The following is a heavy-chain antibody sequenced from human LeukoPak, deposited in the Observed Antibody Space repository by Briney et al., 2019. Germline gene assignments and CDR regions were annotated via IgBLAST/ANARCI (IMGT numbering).Heavy chain of an antibody. D-gene: IGHD3-9*01. Sequence: PGGSLRLYCSASGFTFSSYAMHWVRQAPGKGLEWVSAITCSGGSTWYADSMKGPFTISRANSKNTLYLQMNSLGAEDTAAYYCTKWGDYDGLTGYYDSDCGGQGNLVTVSA. J-gene: IGHJ4*02. CDR2: ITCSGGST. CDR1: GFTFSSYA. V-gene: IGHV3-23*01. CDR3: TKWGDYDGLTGYYDSDC.